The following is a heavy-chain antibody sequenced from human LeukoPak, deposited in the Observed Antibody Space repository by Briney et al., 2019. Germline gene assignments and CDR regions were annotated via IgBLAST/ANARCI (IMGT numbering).Heavy chain of an antibody. Sequence: PGGSLRLSCAASGFTFSNCAMNWVRQAPGKGLEWVSAISGSGVSTYSADSVKGRFTISRDNSKNTLYLQMNSLRAEDTAVYYCAKDHMRDGYNYGYWYFDLWGRGTLVTVSS. V-gene: IGHV3-23*01. J-gene: IGHJ2*01. D-gene: IGHD5-24*01. CDR1: GFTFSNCA. CDR2: ISGSGVST. CDR3: AKDHMRDGYNYGYWYFDL.